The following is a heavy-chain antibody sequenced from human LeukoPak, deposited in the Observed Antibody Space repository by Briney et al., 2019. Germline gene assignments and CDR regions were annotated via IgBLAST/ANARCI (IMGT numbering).Heavy chain of an antibody. V-gene: IGHV3-11*03. D-gene: IGHD3-10*02. Sequence: GGSLRLSCAPSGFTFSDYYMSWIRQAQGKGLEWVSYISSSSSYTNYADSVKGRFTISRDNATNSLYLRMNSLRAEDTAAYHCARSERLFGESNDWFDPWGQGTLVTVSS. CDR1: GFTFSDYY. J-gene: IGHJ5*02. CDR2: ISSSSSYT. CDR3: ARSERLFGESNDWFDP.